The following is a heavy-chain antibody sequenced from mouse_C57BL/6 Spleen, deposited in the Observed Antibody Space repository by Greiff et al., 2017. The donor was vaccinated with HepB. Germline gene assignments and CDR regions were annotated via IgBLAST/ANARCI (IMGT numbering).Heavy chain of an antibody. V-gene: IGHV2-2*01. CDR1: GFSLTSYG. CDR3: ARGAYGSSYYAMDY. CDR2: IWSGGST. J-gene: IGHJ4*01. Sequence: VQLVESGPGLVQPSQSLSITCTVSGFSLTSYGVHWVRQSPGKGLEWLGVIWSGGSTDYNAAFISRLSISKDNSKSQVFFKMNRLQADDTAIYYCARGAYGSSYYAMDYWGQGTSVTVSS. D-gene: IGHD1-1*01.